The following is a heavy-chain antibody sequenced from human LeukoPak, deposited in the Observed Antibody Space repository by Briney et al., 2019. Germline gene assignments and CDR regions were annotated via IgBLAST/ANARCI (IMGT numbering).Heavy chain of an antibody. CDR1: GFTFRDFG. CDR3: VKGGSSSHNWFDP. V-gene: IGHV3-30*02. D-gene: IGHD6-13*01. J-gene: IGHJ5*02. CDR2: IRNDGSKD. Sequence: PGGPLRLSCAASGFTFRDFGMHWVRQAPGKGLEWVAFIRNDGSKDYYPDSVKGRFTISRDNSRTTLYLQMHSLRIEDTAVYYCVKGGSSSHNWFDPWGQGILVTVSS.